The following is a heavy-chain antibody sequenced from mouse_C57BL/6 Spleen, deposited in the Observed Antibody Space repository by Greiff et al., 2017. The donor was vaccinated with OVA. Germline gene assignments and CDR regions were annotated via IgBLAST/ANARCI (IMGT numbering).Heavy chain of an antibody. J-gene: IGHJ2*01. D-gene: IGHD1-1*01. Sequence: EVQLVESGGGLVKPGGSLKLSCAASGFTFSDSGMHWVRQAPEKGLEWVAYISSGSSTIYYADTVKGRFTISRDNAKNTLFLQMTSLRSEDTAMYYCARGRVTTVVADYWGQGTTLTVSS. V-gene: IGHV5-17*01. CDR3: ARGRVTTVVADY. CDR1: GFTFSDSG. CDR2: ISSGSSTI.